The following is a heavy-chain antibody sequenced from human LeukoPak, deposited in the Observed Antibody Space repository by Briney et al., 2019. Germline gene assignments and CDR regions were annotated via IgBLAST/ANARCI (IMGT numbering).Heavy chain of an antibody. Sequence: GGSLRLSCAASGFSFSSHGMNWVRLAPGKGLEWVSFISSDGRDIFYSDSVRGRFTISRDNAKNSLSLQMNSLRAEDTALYYCAKSSSSWSFDAFDIWGQGTMVTVSS. CDR1: GFSFSSHG. J-gene: IGHJ3*02. V-gene: IGHV3-21*04. D-gene: IGHD6-13*01. CDR3: AKSSSSWSFDAFDI. CDR2: ISSDGRDI.